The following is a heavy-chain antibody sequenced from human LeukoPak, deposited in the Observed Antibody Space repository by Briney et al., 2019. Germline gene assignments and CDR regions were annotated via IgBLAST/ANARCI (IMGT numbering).Heavy chain of an antibody. Sequence: SETLSLTCTVSGGSISSYYWSWIRQPPGKGLEWIGYIYYSGSTNYNPSLKSRVTISVDTSKNQFSLKLSSVTAADTAVYYCARGRGATSLGYWGQGTLVTVSS. CDR2: IYYSGST. CDR1: GGSISSYY. J-gene: IGHJ4*02. CDR3: ARGRGATSLGY. V-gene: IGHV4-59*01. D-gene: IGHD1-26*01.